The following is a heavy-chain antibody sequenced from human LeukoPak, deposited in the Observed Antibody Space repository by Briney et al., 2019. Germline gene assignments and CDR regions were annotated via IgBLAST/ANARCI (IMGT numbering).Heavy chain of an antibody. J-gene: IGHJ4*02. D-gene: IGHD3-10*01. Sequence: GGSLRLSCAASGFTFSSYAMSWVRQAPGKGLEWVSAISGSGGSTYYADSVKGRFTISRDNSKNTLYLQMNSLRAEDTAVYYCAKDGLYYYGSGSYSDYWGQGTLATVSS. CDR1: GFTFSSYA. V-gene: IGHV3-23*01. CDR3: AKDGLYYYGSGSYSDY. CDR2: ISGSGGST.